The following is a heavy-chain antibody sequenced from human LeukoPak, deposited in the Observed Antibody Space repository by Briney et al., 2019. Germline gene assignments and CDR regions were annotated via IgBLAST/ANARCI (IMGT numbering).Heavy chain of an antibody. CDR2: INHSGSA. CDR1: SGSFSGYS. D-gene: IGHD3-10*01. V-gene: IGHV4-34*01. Sequence: PSETLSLNCAVYSGSFSGYSWTWIRQPPGEGLEWIGEINHSGSANYNPSLKSRVTISVDTSKNQFSLKLSSVTAADTAVYYCARGRVVGSGSYYWGQGTLVTVSS. CDR3: ARGRVVGSGSYY. J-gene: IGHJ4*02.